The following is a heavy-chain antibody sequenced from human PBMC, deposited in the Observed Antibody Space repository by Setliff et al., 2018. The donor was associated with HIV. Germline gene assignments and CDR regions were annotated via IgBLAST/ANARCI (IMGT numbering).Heavy chain of an antibody. J-gene: IGHJ4*02. CDR1: GFRFSDYY. D-gene: IGHD2-21*02. CDR3: RWGLPYAIDY. Sequence: GGSLRLSCAASGFRFSDYYMNWIRQAPGRGLEWVSSISSLSEYRYYADSVKGRFTISRDNGKDSVFLQMGSLGAEDTAIYCMRWGLPYAIDYWGQGMLVTVSS. CDR2: ISSLSEYR. V-gene: IGHV3-11*06.